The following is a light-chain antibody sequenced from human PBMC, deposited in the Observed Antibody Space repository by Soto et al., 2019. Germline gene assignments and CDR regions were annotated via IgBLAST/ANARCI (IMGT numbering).Light chain of an antibody. CDR1: KLGDKY. V-gene: IGLV3-1*01. Sequence: SYELTQPPSVSVSPGQTASITCSGDKLGDKYVCWYQQKPGQSPVLVIYQDTMRPSGIPERFSGSNSGNTATLTISGTQAMDEADYYCQAWDSFVVFGGGTKVTVL. CDR2: QDT. CDR3: QAWDSFVV. J-gene: IGLJ2*01.